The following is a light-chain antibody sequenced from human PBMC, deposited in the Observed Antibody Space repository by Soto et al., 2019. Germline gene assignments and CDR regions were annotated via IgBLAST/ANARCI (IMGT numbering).Light chain of an antibody. J-gene: IGLJ3*02. V-gene: IGLV2-14*01. CDR3: ASFSSSNTWV. CDR1: SSDVGGWDY. Sequence: QSALTQPASVSGSPGQTINISCNGTSSDVGGWDYVSWYQHHPGKAPKVLVYEVTNRPSGVSDRFSGSKSGSPASLSISGLQAEDDADYYGASFSSSNTWVFGGGIQLTV. CDR2: EVT.